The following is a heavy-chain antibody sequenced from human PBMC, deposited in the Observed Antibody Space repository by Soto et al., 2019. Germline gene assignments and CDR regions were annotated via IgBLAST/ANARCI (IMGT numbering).Heavy chain of an antibody. D-gene: IGHD2-21*01. Sequence: VQLVESGGGVVQPGRSLRLSCAASGFTFSSYGMHWVRQAPGKGLEWVSGISWNSGSIGYADSVKGRFTISRDNAKNSLYLQMNSLRAEDTALYYCAKDTLLVSGYIDYWGQGTLVTVSS. CDR3: AKDTLLVSGYIDY. CDR1: GFTFSSYG. V-gene: IGHV3-9*01. J-gene: IGHJ4*02. CDR2: ISWNSGSI.